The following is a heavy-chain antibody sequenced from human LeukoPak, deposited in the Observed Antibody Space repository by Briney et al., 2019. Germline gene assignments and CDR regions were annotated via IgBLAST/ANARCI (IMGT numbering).Heavy chain of an antibody. J-gene: IGHJ4*02. V-gene: IGHV3-9*01. Sequence: GGSLRLSCAASGFTFDDYAMHWVRQAPGKGLEWVSGISWNSGSIGYADSVKGRFTISRDNAKNSLYLQMNSLRAEDTALYYCAKADTAMATPFDYWGQGTLVTVSS. CDR1: GFTFDDYA. CDR2: ISWNSGSI. D-gene: IGHD5-18*01. CDR3: AKADTAMATPFDY.